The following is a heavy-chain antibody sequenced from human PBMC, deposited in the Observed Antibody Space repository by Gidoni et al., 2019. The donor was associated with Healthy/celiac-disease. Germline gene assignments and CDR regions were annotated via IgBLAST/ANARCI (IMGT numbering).Heavy chain of an antibody. J-gene: IGHJ6*02. CDR2: IYHSGST. V-gene: IGHV4-4*02. Sequence: QVQLQESGPGLVKPSGTLSLTCAVSGGSISSSNWWSWVRQPPGKGLEWIGEIYHSGSTNYNPSLKSRVTISVDKSKNQFSLKLSSVTAADTAVYYCARTPDRIAARPGQAGGPSWGYFYYYYGMDVWGQGTTVTVSS. D-gene: IGHD6-6*01. CDR1: GGSISSSNW. CDR3: ARTPDRIAARPGQAGGPSWGYFYYYYGMDV.